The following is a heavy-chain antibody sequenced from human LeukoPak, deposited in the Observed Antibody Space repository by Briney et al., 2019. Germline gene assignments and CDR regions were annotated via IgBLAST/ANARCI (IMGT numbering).Heavy chain of an antibody. CDR3: ARVWEGATDAFDI. CDR2: IYHTGST. Sequence: PSETLSLTCTVSGYSISSTYCWGWIRQSPGRGLEWIGSIYHTGSTFYNPSLTSRVTISVDTSKNQFSLNLTSVTAADTAVYYCARVWEGATDAFDIWGQGTMVTVSS. J-gene: IGHJ3*02. V-gene: IGHV4-38-2*02. CDR1: GYSISSTYC. D-gene: IGHD1-26*01.